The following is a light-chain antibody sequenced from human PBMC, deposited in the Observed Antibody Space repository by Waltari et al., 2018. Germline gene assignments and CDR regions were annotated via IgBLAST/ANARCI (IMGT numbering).Light chain of an antibody. J-gene: IGLJ3*02. CDR1: SSDVGGYNY. CDR2: EGS. CDR3: SSYIDSSTLWV. Sequence: QSALTQPASVSGSPGQSITISCTGTSSDVGGYNYVSWYQQHPGKAPKVMIFEGSNRPSGISKRFSGSKSGNTASLTISGLQAEDEADYYCSSYIDSSTLWVFGGGTKLTVL. V-gene: IGLV2-14*01.